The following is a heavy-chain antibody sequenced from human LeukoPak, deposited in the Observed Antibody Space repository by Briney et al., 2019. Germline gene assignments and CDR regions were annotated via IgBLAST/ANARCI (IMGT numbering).Heavy chain of an antibody. CDR3: ARDPPLWAPSGSWIDY. V-gene: IGHV3-66*02. D-gene: IGHD6-13*01. Sequence: GGSLRLSCAASGFTVSSNYMSWVRQAPGKGLEWVSVIYSGGSTYYADSVKGRFTISRDNSKNTLYLQMNSLRAEDTAVYYWARDPPLWAPSGSWIDYWGQGTLVTVSS. CDR1: GFTVSSNY. J-gene: IGHJ4*02. CDR2: IYSGGST.